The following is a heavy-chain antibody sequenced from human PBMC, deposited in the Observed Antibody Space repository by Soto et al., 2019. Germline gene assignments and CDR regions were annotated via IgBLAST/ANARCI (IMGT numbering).Heavy chain of an antibody. CDR3: ARDSPRRSCYSCGSADAFDI. J-gene: IGHJ3*02. V-gene: IGHV3-11*01. D-gene: IGHD2-15*01. CDR1: GFTFSDYY. CDR2: ISSSGSTI. Sequence: GGSLRLSCAASGFTFSDYYMSWIRQAPGKGLEWVSYISSSGSTIYYADSVKGRFTISRDNAKNSLYLQMNSLRAEDTAVYYCARDSPRRSCYSCGSADAFDIWGQGTMVTVSS.